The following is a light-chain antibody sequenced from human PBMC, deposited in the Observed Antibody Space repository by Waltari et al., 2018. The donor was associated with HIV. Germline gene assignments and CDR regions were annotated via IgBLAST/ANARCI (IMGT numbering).Light chain of an antibody. Sequence: QSLLTQPPSASGPPGQRVTFSCSATSSTIGTNYVYWYQQLPGTAPKLLIYRNNQRPSGVPDRFSGSKSGTSASLAISGLRSEDEADYYCAAWDDSLSGRVFGGGTKLAVL. CDR3: AAWDDSLSGRV. V-gene: IGLV1-47*01. CDR2: RNN. CDR1: SSTIGTNY. J-gene: IGLJ3*02.